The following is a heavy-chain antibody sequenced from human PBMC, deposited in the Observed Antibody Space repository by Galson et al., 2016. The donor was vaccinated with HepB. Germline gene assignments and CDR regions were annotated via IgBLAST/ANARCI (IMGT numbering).Heavy chain of an antibody. Sequence: SLRLSCAASGFTFRGYAMSWVRQAPGKGLEWLSAITAAGGVTYYADSVKGRFTIARDNSKNTLYLEMSSLRVEDTAVYYCAKDLQGSALCFGELFPDDWGQGTLVAVSS. D-gene: IGHD3-10*01. J-gene: IGHJ4*02. CDR1: GFTFRGYA. CDR2: ITAAGGVT. CDR3: AKDLQGSALCFGELFPDD. V-gene: IGHV3-23*01.